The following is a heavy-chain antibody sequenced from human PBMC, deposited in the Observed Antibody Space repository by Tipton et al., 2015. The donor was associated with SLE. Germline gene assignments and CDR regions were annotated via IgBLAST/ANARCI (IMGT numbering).Heavy chain of an antibody. CDR1: GHSISSGYY. CDR3: ARGGELYPD. V-gene: IGHV4-38-2*01. Sequence: TPSLTCAVSGHSISSGYYWGWIRQPPGKGLEWIGEINHSGSTNYNPSLKSRVTISVDTSKKQFSLKLSSVTAADTAVYYCARGGELYPDSGQGTLVTVSS. CDR2: INHSGST. D-gene: IGHD2-8*01. J-gene: IGHJ1*01.